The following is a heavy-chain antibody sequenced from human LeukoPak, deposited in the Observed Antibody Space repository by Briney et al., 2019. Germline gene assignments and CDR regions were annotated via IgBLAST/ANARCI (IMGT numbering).Heavy chain of an antibody. V-gene: IGHV3-23*01. CDR3: ARDFHSYGFDY. J-gene: IGHJ4*02. CDR2: ISGSGGST. D-gene: IGHD5-18*01. Sequence: PGGSLRLSCAASGFTFSSYAMSWVRQAPGKGLEWVSAISGSGGSTYYADSVKGRFTISRDNAKNSLYLQMNSLRAEDTAVYYCARDFHSYGFDYWGQGTLVTVSS. CDR1: GFTFSSYA.